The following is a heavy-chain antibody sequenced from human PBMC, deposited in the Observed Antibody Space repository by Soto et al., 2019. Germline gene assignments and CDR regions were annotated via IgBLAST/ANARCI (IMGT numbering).Heavy chain of an antibody. CDR3: AIWSNWNPLYYRGMDV. CDR2: IIPLHNTS. V-gene: IGHV1-69*08. J-gene: IGHJ6*02. Sequence: ASVKVSCKVSGGAFTNYRLNWVRNAPGQGLEWLGGIIPLHNTSNYSLKLLGRGSVTADISSNTVYMHLSGLTSDDTATYYCAIWSNWNPLYYRGMDVWGQGTTVTAP. D-gene: IGHD1-20*01. CDR1: GGAFTNYR.